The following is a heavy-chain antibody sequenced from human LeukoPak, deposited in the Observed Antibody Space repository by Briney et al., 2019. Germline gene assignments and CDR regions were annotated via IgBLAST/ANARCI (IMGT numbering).Heavy chain of an antibody. V-gene: IGHV4-59*08. CDR2: IYYSGST. J-gene: IGHJ4*02. Sequence: PSETLSLTCTVSGGSISSYYWSWSRQPPGKGLEWIGYIYYSGSTNYNPSLKSRVTISVDTSKNQFSLKPSSVTAADTAVYYCARLPYDSREGGEGDLDYWGQGTLVTVSS. CDR1: GGSISSYY. D-gene: IGHD3-22*01. CDR3: ARLPYDSREGGEGDLDY.